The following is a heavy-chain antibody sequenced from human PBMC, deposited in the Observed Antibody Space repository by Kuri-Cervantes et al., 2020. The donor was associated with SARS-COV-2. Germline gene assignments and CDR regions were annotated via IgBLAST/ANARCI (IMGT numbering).Heavy chain of an antibody. D-gene: IGHD3-3*01. CDR1: GYTFTSYG. CDR2: ISAYNGNT. V-gene: IGHV1-18*01. J-gene: IGHJ4*02. Sequence: ASVKVSCKASGYTFTSYGISWVRQAPGQGLEWMGWISAYNGNTNYAQKLQGRVTMTTDTSTSTAYMELGSLRSDDTAVYYCARWAPGGYDFWSGPLDYWGQGTLVTVSS. CDR3: ARWAPGGYDFWSGPLDY.